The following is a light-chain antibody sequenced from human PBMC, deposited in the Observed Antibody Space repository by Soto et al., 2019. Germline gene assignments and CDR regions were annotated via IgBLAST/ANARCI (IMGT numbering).Light chain of an antibody. V-gene: IGKV2-28*01. J-gene: IGKJ4*01. CDR1: QSLLSSNGNNY. Sequence: DIVLTQSPLSLPVTPGEPSSISCRSSQSLLSSNGNNYLDWYLRKPGQSPQVLIYLGSNRASGVPDRFSGSGSGTDFTLKISRVEAEDVGVYYCMQGLTNQLTFSGGTKVDIK. CDR3: MQGLTNQLT. CDR2: LGS.